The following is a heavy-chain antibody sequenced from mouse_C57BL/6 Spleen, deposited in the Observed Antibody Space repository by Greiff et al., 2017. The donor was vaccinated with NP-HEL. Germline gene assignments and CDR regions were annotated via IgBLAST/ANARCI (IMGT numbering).Heavy chain of an antibody. CDR3: ARRYFITTVVPPYYAMDD. CDR2: IYPGDGDT. V-gene: IGHV1-82*01. J-gene: IGHJ4*01. CDR1: GYAFSSSW. Sequence: QVQLKESGSELVKPGASVKISCKASGYAFSSSWMNWVKQRPGKGLEWIGRIYPGDGDTNYNGKFKGKATLTADKSSSTAYMQLSSLTSEDSAVYVCARRYFITTVVPPYYAMDDWGQGTSVTVSS. D-gene: IGHD1-1*01.